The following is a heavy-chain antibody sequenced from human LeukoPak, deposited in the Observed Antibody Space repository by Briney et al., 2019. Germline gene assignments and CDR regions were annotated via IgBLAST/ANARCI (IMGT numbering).Heavy chain of an antibody. CDR3: ARARGSSKIGASDI. CDR1: GFTFSSYS. V-gene: IGHV3-21*01. CDR2: ISSSSSYI. Sequence: GGSLRVSCAASGFTFSSYSMNWVRQAPGKGLEWVSSISSSSSYIYYADSVKGRFTISRDNAKNSLYLQMNSLRAEDTAVYYCARARGSSKIGASDIWGQGTMVTVSS. D-gene: IGHD6-13*01. J-gene: IGHJ3*02.